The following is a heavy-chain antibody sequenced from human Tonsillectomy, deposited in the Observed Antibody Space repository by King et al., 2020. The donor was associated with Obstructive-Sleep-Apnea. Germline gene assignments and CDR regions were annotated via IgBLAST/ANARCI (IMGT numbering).Heavy chain of an antibody. D-gene: IGHD5-12*01. V-gene: IGHV3-23*04. CDR3: AKWSGSDITTYSDY. J-gene: IGHJ4*02. CDR2: ISGSGGTT. Sequence: VQLVESGGGLVQPGGSLRLSCAASGFTFSSYAMSWVRQAPGKGLEWVSAISGSGGTTYYADSVKGRFTVSRDNSKNTLYLQMNNLRAEDTAVYYCAKWSGSDITTYSDYWGQGTLVTVSS. CDR1: GFTFSSYA.